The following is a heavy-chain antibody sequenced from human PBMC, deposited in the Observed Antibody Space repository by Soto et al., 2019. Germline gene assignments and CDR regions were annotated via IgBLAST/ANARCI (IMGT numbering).Heavy chain of an antibody. Sequence: SETLSLTCAVSGGSISSSNWWSWVRQPPGKRQEWIGEIYHSGSTNYNPSLKSRVTISVDKSKNQFSLKLGSVTAADTAVYYCARDLYSGDLDYWGQGTLVTVSS. CDR1: GGSISSSNW. V-gene: IGHV4-4*02. D-gene: IGHD3-16*01. CDR3: ARDLYSGDLDY. J-gene: IGHJ4*02. CDR2: IYHSGST.